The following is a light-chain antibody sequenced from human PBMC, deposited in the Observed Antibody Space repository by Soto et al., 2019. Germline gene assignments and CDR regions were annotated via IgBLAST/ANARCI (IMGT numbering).Light chain of an antibody. V-gene: IGKV1-39*01. J-gene: IGKJ4*01. CDR3: QQSYSTPAPGT. CDR2: AAS. CDR1: QSISSY. Sequence: DIQMTQSPSSLSASVGDRVTITCRASQSISSYLNWYQQKPGKAPKLLIYAASSLQSGVPSRFSGSGSGTDFTLTISSLQPEDFATYYCQQSYSTPAPGTFGGGTKVEIK.